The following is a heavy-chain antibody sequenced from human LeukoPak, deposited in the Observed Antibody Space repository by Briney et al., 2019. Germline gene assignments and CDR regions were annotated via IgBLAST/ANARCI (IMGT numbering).Heavy chain of an antibody. CDR3: ARDRGIVVSGGIYYFDY. CDR2: ISYDGSNK. CDR1: GFTFSSYA. Sequence: PGGSLRLSCAASGFTFSSYAMHWVRQAPGKGLEWVAVISYDGSNKYYADSVKGRFTISRDNSKNTLYLQMNSLRAVDTAVYYCARDRGIVVSGGIYYFDYWGQGTLVTVSS. D-gene: IGHD3-22*01. V-gene: IGHV3-30-3*01. J-gene: IGHJ4*02.